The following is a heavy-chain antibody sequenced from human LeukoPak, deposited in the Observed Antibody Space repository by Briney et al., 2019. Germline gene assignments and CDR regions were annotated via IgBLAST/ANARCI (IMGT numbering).Heavy chain of an antibody. CDR1: GFTFSSYA. D-gene: IGHD2-2*01. V-gene: IGHV3-23*01. CDR3: ARTPLVRYFDC. J-gene: IGHJ4*02. Sequence: GGSLRLSCAASGFTFSSYAMSWVRQAPGKGLEWVSGVSGSGGITHYADPVKGRFTISRDNSKNTLYLQMNSLRAEDTALYYCARTPLVRYFDCWGQGTLVTVSS. CDR2: VSGSGGIT.